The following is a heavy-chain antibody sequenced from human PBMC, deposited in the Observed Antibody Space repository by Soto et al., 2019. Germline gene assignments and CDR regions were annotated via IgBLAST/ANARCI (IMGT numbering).Heavy chain of an antibody. J-gene: IGHJ4*02. D-gene: IGHD3-3*01. Sequence: PGASLKISCKASGYNFAGYSIAWVRQMPGKGLELMGIIYPSDSDTRYRPSFQGQVTISADKSISSAYLQWSSLRASDTAMYYCARGGVSTRTFDYWGQGTPVTVSS. CDR1: GYNFAGYS. V-gene: IGHV5-51*01. CDR3: ARGGVSTRTFDY. CDR2: IYPSDSDT.